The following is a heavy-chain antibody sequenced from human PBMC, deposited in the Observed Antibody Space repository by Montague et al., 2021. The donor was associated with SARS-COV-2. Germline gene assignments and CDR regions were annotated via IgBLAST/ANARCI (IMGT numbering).Heavy chain of an antibody. D-gene: IGHD4-11*01. Sequence: SLRLSCVASGFTFGKYAMSWVRQVPGKGLEWVSVIYAGESSTSYADSVEGRFTISRDNSKNLVFLQMNSLRAEDTAVYYCAKDGDFYSNFKSAGLDVWGQGTTVTVSS. V-gene: IGHV3-23*03. J-gene: IGHJ6*02. CDR1: GFTFGKYA. CDR3: AKDGDFYSNFKSAGLDV. CDR2: IYAGESST.